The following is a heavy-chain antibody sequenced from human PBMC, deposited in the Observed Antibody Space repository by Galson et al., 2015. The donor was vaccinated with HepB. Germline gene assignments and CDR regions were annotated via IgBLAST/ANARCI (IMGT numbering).Heavy chain of an antibody. J-gene: IGHJ3*02. CDR3: ARQRDLVVKDAFDI. CDR2: INSDGSST. D-gene: IGHD3-22*01. CDR1: GTTSSSHW. Sequence: SPRPSCAGTGTTSSSHWPPWVRQAPGKGLAWVSRINSDGSSTSYADSVKGRFTISRDNAKNTLYLQMNSLRAEDTAVYYCARQRDLVVKDAFDIWGQGTMVTVSS. V-gene: IGHV3-74*01.